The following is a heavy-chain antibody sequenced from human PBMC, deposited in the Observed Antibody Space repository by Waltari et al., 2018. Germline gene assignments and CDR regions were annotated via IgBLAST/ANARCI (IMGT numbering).Heavy chain of an antibody. CDR1: GFTFSSYW. J-gene: IGHJ3*02. CDR2: IKQDGSEK. V-gene: IGHV3-7*01. Sequence: EVQLVESGGGLVQPGGSLRLSCAASGFTFSSYWMSWVRQAPGKGLEWVANIKQDGSEKYYVDSVKGRFTISRDNAKNSLYLQMNSLRAEDTAVCYCARDRTMVQGTDAFDIWGQGTMVTVSS. D-gene: IGHD3-10*01. CDR3: ARDRTMVQGTDAFDI.